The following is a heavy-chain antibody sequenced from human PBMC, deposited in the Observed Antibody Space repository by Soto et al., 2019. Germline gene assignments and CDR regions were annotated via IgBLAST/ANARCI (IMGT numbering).Heavy chain of an antibody. CDR3: ARGGYGSGENYYYGMDV. V-gene: IGHV3-48*03. J-gene: IGHJ6*02. Sequence: GGSLRLSCAASGFTFIRYEVNWVRQAPGKGLEWVSYISSSGSTIYYADSVKGRFTISRDNAKNSLYLQMNSLRAEDTAVYYCARGGYGSGENYYYGMDVWGQGTTVTVSS. D-gene: IGHD3-10*01. CDR1: GFTFIRYE. CDR2: ISSSGSTI.